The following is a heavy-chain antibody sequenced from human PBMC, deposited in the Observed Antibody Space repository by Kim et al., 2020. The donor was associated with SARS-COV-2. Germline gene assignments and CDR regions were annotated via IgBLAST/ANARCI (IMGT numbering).Heavy chain of an antibody. J-gene: IGHJ4*02. CDR3: ARSRGVDY. CDR1: GFTFSSYA. CDR2: IKQDGSEK. Sequence: GGSLRLSCAASGFTFSSYAMSWVRQTPVKGLEWVANIKQDGSEKYYVDSVKGRFTISRDNAKNSLYLQMNSLRAEDTAMYYCARSRGVDYWGQGTVVTV. V-gene: IGHV3-7*01. D-gene: IGHD2-2*01.